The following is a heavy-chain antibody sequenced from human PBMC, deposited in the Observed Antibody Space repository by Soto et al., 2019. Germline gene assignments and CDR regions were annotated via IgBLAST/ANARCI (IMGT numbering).Heavy chain of an antibody. V-gene: IGHV3-33*01. Sequence: GGSLRLSCAASGFTFSSYGMHWVRQAPGKGLEWVAVIWYDGSNKYYADSVKGRFTISRDNSKNTLYLQMNSLRAEDTAVYYCARDEARAIVVPYYWGQGTLVTVSS. J-gene: IGHJ4*02. CDR2: IWYDGSNK. CDR1: GFTFSSYG. D-gene: IGHD3-22*01. CDR3: ARDEARAIVVPYY.